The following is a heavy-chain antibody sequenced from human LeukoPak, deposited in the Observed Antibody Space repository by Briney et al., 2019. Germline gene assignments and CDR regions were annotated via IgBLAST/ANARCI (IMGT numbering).Heavy chain of an antibody. CDR1: GFTFSSYA. CDR3: AKFVGSLAIDY. Sequence: GGSLRLSCAASGFTFSSYAMGWARQAPGKGLEWVSLISGSAGSTYYADSVKGRFTISRDNSKNTLYLQMNSLRAEDTAVYSCAKFVGSLAIDYWGQGTLVTVSS. D-gene: IGHD1-26*01. V-gene: IGHV3-23*01. J-gene: IGHJ4*02. CDR2: ISGSAGST.